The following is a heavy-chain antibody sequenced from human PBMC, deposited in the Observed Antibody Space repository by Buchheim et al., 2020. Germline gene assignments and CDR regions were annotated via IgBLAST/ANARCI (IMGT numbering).Heavy chain of an antibody. D-gene: IGHD3-9*01. CDR2: ISGSGSRT. CDR1: GFTFSSYA. Sequence: EVQLVESGGGVVQPGGSLRLSCATSGFTFSSYAMNWVRQAPGKGLEWVSGISGSGSRTYYADSVKGRFTISRDNSKNTLYLQMNSLRAEDTAIYHCAKSNGFDFSLSYYMDVWGKGTT. CDR3: AKSNGFDFSLSYYMDV. J-gene: IGHJ6*03. V-gene: IGHV3-23*04.